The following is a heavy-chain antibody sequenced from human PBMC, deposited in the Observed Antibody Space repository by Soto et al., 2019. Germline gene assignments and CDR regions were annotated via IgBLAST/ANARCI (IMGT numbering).Heavy chain of an antibody. Sequence: EVQLVESGGGLVKPGGSLRLSCAASGFTFSNAWMNWVRQAPGKGLEWVGRIKSKTDGGTTDYAAPVKGRITISRDDSKNTLYLQMNSLKTEDTAVYYCTSYSGSIPFDYWGQGTLVTVSS. J-gene: IGHJ4*02. D-gene: IGHD1-26*01. V-gene: IGHV3-15*07. CDR2: IKSKTDGGTT. CDR1: GFTFSNAW. CDR3: TSYSGSIPFDY.